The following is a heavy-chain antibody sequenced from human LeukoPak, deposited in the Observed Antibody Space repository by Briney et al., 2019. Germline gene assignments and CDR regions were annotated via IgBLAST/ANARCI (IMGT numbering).Heavy chain of an antibody. CDR3: AKGRYYDSSGYGSY. CDR1: GFTFSSYA. V-gene: IGHV3-30-3*01. Sequence: GGSLRLSCAASGFTFSSYAMHWVRRAPGKGLEWVAVISYDGSNKYYADSVKSRFTISRDNSKNTLYLQMNSLRAEDTAVYYCAKGRYYDSSGYGSYWGQGTLVTVSS. J-gene: IGHJ4*02. D-gene: IGHD3-22*01. CDR2: ISYDGSNK.